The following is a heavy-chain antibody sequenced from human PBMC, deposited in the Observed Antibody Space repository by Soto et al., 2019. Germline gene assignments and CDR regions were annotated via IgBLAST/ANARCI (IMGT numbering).Heavy chain of an antibody. D-gene: IGHD3-22*01. Sequence: ASVKVSCKASGYTFTSYYMHWVRQAPGQGLEWMGIINPSGGSTSYAQKFQGRVTMTRDTSTSTVYMELSSLRSEDTAVYYCARDFSSDTMIVVAGLDYWGRGTLVTVSS. CDR3: ARDFSSDTMIVVAGLDY. CDR1: GYTFTSYY. CDR2: INPSGGST. V-gene: IGHV1-46*01. J-gene: IGHJ4*02.